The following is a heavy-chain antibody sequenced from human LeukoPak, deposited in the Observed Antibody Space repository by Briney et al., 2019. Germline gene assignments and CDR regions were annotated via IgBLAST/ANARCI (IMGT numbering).Heavy chain of an antibody. Sequence: YPSETLSLTCAVYGGSFSGYYWSWIRQPPGKGLEWIGEINHSGSTNYNPSLKSRVTISVDTSKNQFSLKLSSATAPDTAVYYCARDMVRGSFDPWGQGTLVTVSS. CDR2: INHSGST. J-gene: IGHJ5*02. CDR1: GGSFSGYY. CDR3: ARDMVRGSFDP. D-gene: IGHD3-10*01. V-gene: IGHV4-34*01.